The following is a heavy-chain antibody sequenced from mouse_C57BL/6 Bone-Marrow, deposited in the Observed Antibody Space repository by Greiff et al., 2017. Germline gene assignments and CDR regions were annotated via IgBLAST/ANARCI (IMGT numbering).Heavy chain of an antibody. CDR2: ISSGSSTI. D-gene: IGHD2-5*01. CDR1: GFTFRDYG. J-gene: IGHJ1*03. V-gene: IGHV5-17*01. Sequence: EVHLVESGGGLVKPGGSLKLSCAASGFTFRDYGMHWVRQAPEQGLEWVAYISSGSSTIYYANTVKGRFPISRDNAKNTLFLQLTSLRSEDTAMYYCARDSNYVDWYFDVWGTGTTVTVSS. CDR3: ARDSNYVDWYFDV.